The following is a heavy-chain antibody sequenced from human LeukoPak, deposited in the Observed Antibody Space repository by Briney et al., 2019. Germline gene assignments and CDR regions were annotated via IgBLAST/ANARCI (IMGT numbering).Heavy chain of an antibody. D-gene: IGHD3-22*01. V-gene: IGHV3-66*02. J-gene: IGHJ4*02. CDR3: ARTDYYDSSGLNY. CDR1: GFTVSSNY. CDR2: IYSGGST. Sequence: GGSLRLSCAASGFTVSSNYMSWVRQAPGKGLEWVSVIYSGGSTCYADSVKGRFTISRDNSKNTLYLQMNSLRAEDTAVYYCARTDYYDSSGLNYWGQGTLVTVSS.